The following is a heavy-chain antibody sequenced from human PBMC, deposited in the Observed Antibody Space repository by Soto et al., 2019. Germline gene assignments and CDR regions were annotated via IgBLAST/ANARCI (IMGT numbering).Heavy chain of an antibody. CDR3: AKDLSGSGSYKKRRYYYYYMDV. CDR2: ISGSGGST. J-gene: IGHJ6*03. CDR1: GFTFSSYA. V-gene: IGHV3-23*01. D-gene: IGHD3-10*01. Sequence: GGSLRLSCAASGFTFSSYAMSWVRQAPGKGLEWVSAISGSGGSTYYADSVKGRFTISRDNSKNTLYLQMNSLRAEDTAVYYCAKDLSGSGSYKKRRYYYYYMDVWGKGTTVTVSS.